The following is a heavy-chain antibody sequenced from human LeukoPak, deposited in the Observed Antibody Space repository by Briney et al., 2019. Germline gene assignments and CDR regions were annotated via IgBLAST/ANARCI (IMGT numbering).Heavy chain of an antibody. CDR3: ARTYSNSWYPFDS. CDR2: IYYSGST. J-gene: IGHJ4*02. CDR1: GGSISSGGYY. Sequence: PSETLSLTCTVSGGSISSGGYYWSWIRQHPGKGLEWIGYIYYSGSTNYNPSLKSRVTISVDTSKNQFSLKLSSVTAADTAVYYCARTYSNSWYPFDSWGQGTLVTVSS. D-gene: IGHD6-13*01. V-gene: IGHV4-61*08.